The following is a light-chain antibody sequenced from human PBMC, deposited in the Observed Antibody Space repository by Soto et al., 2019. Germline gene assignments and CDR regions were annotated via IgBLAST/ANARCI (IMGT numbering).Light chain of an antibody. CDR3: GSYSSTDTPFV. CDR2: EVT. Sequence: QSALAQPSSVSGSPGQSITISCTGTSTDVGGYNYVSWYQHHSGKAPKLLIYEVTNRPSGISDRFSGSKSVNTASLTISGLQPEDESDYYCGSYSSTDTPFVFGTGTKVTVL. V-gene: IGLV2-14*01. J-gene: IGLJ1*01. CDR1: STDVGGYNY.